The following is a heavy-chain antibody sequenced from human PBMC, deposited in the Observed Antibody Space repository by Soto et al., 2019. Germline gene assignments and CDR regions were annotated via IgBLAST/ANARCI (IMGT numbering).Heavy chain of an antibody. CDR3: ARDPSYPSIAAAGGY. CDR2: INPSSGGT. Sequence: ASVKVSCKASGYTFTDYYLYWVRQAPGQGLEWMGWINPSSGGTKYAQKFQGRVTMTRDTSISTAYMEMSSLRSDDTAVYFCARDPSYPSIAAAGGYWGQGTLVTVPQ. CDR1: GYTFTDYY. J-gene: IGHJ4*02. V-gene: IGHV1-2*02. D-gene: IGHD6-25*01.